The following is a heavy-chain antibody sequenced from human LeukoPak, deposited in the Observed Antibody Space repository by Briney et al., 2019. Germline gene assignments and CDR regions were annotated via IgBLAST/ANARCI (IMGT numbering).Heavy chain of an antibody. J-gene: IGHJ4*02. Sequence: PSQTLSLTCTVSGGSFSSGGCYWIWIRQHPVKCLEWIGYIYQRGSTYYNPSLKSRVTISVDTSKNQFSLKLSSVTAADTAEEYCARGFRGTAVYWGEGTLVTVSS. CDR3: ARGFRGTAVY. CDR2: IYQRGST. CDR1: GGSFSSGGCY. V-gene: IGHV4-31*03. D-gene: IGHD1-1*01.